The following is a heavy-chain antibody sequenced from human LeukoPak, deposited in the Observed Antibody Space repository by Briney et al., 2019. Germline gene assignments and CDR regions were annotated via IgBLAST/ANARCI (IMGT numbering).Heavy chain of an antibody. Sequence: GGSLRLSCAASGFTFSTYYMSWVRQAPGRGLEWVSGIYGGGNSYYADSVTGRFTISRDNSRNTLYLQMNSLRGEDTAVYHCARELTVGATIDYWGQGTLVTVSS. V-gene: IGHV3-66*02. CDR3: ARELTVGATIDY. CDR1: GFTFSTYY. CDR2: IYGGGNS. J-gene: IGHJ4*02. D-gene: IGHD1-26*01.